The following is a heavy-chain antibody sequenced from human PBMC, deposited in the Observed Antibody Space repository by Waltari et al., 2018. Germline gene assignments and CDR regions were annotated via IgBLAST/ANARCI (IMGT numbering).Heavy chain of an antibody. V-gene: IGHV3-7*01. J-gene: IGHJ4*02. D-gene: IGHD5-12*01. Sequence: EVQLVESGGGLVQPGGSLGLSCAASGFNWIRQAPGKGVEWVANINRDGSRESYVYSVKGRFTISRDHAKNSVFLQMNSLRVEDTAVYYCEGSWTWGQGTLVTVSS. CDR3: EGSWT. CDR1: GFN. CDR2: INRDGSRE.